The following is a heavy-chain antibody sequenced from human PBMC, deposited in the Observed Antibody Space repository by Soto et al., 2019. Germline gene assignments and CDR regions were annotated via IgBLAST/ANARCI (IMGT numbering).Heavy chain of an antibody. J-gene: IGHJ4*02. CDR2: IYYTGGT. CDR1: GGSIHSGDYY. Sequence: SSETLSLTCTVSGGSIHSGDYYWSWIRQPPGKGLECIGYIYYTGGTHYNPSLKSRVTISVDTSKNQFSLRLSSVTAADTAVYYCARTGYYDSGTFFDYWGQGTLVTVS. CDR3: ARTGYYDSGTFFDY. D-gene: IGHD3-10*01. V-gene: IGHV4-30-4*01.